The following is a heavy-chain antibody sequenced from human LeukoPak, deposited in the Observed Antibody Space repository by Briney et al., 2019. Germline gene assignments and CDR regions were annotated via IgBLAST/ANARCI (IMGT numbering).Heavy chain of an antibody. CDR1: GFTFTSFG. V-gene: IGHV3-48*01. Sequence: PGGSLRLSCATSGFTFTSFGINWVRQAPGKGLEWVSYISNSAILYADSVKGRFTISRDNARNSLYLEMNRLRSEDTAVYYCAIIGCYRGVCDFDVWGQGTTVTVSS. J-gene: IGHJ3*01. CDR3: AIIGCYRGVCDFDV. CDR2: ISNSAI. D-gene: IGHD3-3*01.